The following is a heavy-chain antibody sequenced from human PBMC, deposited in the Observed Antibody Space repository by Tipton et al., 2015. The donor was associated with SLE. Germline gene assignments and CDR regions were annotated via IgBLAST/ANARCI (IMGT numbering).Heavy chain of an antibody. V-gene: IGHV4-59*08. CDR2: IFYSGST. Sequence: TLSLTCTVSGGSISNYYWSWIRQPAGNGLEWIGYIFYSGSTNYNPSLKSRVTISVDTSKNQFSLKLSSVTAADTAVYYCATQQPLGSSGWYGPPDAFDIWGQGTMVTVSS. D-gene: IGHD6-19*01. J-gene: IGHJ3*02. CDR1: GGSISNYY. CDR3: ATQQPLGSSGWYGPPDAFDI.